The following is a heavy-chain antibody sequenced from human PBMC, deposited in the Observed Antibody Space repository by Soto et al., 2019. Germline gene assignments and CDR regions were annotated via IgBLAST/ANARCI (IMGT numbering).Heavy chain of an antibody. Sequence: GGSLRLSCAASGFTFSDSAMHWVRQASGKGLEWVGRIRSKPYTDATAYAASVKGRFTISRDDSNNTAYLQMNSLKTEDTAVYYCTRHVDCSGGSCYSGYYYYMDVWGKGTTVTVSS. CDR1: GFTFSDSA. V-gene: IGHV3-73*01. CDR3: TRHVDCSGGSCYSGYYYYMDV. CDR2: IRSKPYTDAT. J-gene: IGHJ6*03. D-gene: IGHD2-15*01.